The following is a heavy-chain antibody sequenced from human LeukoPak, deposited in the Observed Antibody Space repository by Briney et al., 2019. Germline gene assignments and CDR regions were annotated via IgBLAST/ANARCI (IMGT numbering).Heavy chain of an antibody. Sequence: GGSLRLSCAASGFTFSSYSMNWVRQAPGKGLEWVSSISSSSSYIYYADSVKGRFTISRDNSKNTLYLQMNSLRAEDTAVYYCARYYDSSGYYYFDYWGRGTLVTVSS. CDR1: GFTFSSYS. CDR2: ISSSSSYI. J-gene: IGHJ4*02. CDR3: ARYYDSSGYYYFDY. D-gene: IGHD3-22*01. V-gene: IGHV3-21*01.